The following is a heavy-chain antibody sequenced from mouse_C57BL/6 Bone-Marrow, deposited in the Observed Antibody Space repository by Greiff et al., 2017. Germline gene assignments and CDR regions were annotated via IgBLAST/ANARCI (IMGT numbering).Heavy chain of an antibody. Sequence: DVLLVESGGGLVQPKGSLKLSCAASGFTFNTYAMHWVRQAPGKGLEWVARIRSKSSYYATYYADSVKDRSTISRDDSQSMLYLQMNNLKTEDTAMYYCVRDSGYFDYWGQGTTLTVSS. V-gene: IGHV10-3*01. J-gene: IGHJ2*01. CDR2: IRSKSSYYAT. CDR3: VRDSGYFDY. CDR1: GFTFNTYA.